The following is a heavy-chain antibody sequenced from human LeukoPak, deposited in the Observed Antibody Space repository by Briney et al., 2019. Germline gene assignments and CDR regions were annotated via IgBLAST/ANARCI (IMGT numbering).Heavy chain of an antibody. CDR3: AKDGGYCSSTSCSHYYYYMDV. V-gene: IGHV3-30*02. CDR1: GFTFSSYG. J-gene: IGHJ6*03. Sequence: GGSLRLSCAVSGFTFSSYGMHWVRQAPGKGLEWVAFIRCDGSNKYYADSVKGRFTISRDNSKNTLYLQMNSLRAEDTAVYYCAKDGGYCSSTSCSHYYYYMDVWGKGTTVTISS. D-gene: IGHD2-2*01. CDR2: IRCDGSNK.